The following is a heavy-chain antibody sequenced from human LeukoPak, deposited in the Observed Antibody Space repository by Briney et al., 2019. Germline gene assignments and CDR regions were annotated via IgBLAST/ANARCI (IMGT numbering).Heavy chain of an antibody. Sequence: GGSLRLSCAASGFIFSNAWMSWVRQAPGKGLEWVGRIKSKTDGGTTDYAAPVKGRFTISRDDSKNTLYLQMNSLKTEDTAVYYCATDIVVVPAARDYWGQGTLVTVPS. D-gene: IGHD2-2*01. J-gene: IGHJ4*02. CDR2: IKSKTDGGTT. V-gene: IGHV3-15*01. CDR1: GFIFSNAW. CDR3: ATDIVVVPAARDY.